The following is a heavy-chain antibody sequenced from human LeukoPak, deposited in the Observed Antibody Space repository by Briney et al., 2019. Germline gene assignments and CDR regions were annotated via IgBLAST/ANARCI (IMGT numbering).Heavy chain of an antibody. Sequence: PGGSLRLSCAASGFTFSSYGMHWVRQAPGKGLEWVAFIRYDGSNKYYADSVKGRFTISRDNSKNTLYLQMNSLRAEDTAVYYCAKSTYDSSGYYPWYYMDVWGKGTTVTVSS. V-gene: IGHV3-30*02. CDR1: GFTFSSYG. CDR3: AKSTYDSSGYYPWYYMDV. J-gene: IGHJ6*03. CDR2: IRYDGSNK. D-gene: IGHD3-22*01.